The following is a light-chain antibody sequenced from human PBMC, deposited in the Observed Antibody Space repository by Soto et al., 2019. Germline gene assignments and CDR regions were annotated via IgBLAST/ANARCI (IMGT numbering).Light chain of an antibody. V-gene: IGKV3-15*01. Sequence: ERGMRQSPATVSVSPGERATLSCWASQSVNSNLAWYRQKPGQAPRLLISDASTRATGVPARFSGSGSGTEFTLTISSLQSEDSGIYYCQQYNFWPPLTFGGGTKVEIK. CDR1: QSVNSN. CDR3: QQYNFWPPLT. J-gene: IGKJ4*01. CDR2: DAS.